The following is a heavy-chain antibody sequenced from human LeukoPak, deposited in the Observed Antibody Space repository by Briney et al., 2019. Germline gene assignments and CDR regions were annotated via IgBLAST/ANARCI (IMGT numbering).Heavy chain of an antibody. CDR2: MSVSSGLI. V-gene: IGHV3-21*01. D-gene: IGHD1-26*01. Sequence: GGSLRLSCAASGFTFSFYSMSWVRQAPGKGLEWVSSMSVSSGLIYYADSVKGRFTVSRDNAKNSLYLQMNSLRAEDTAVYYCARELGGSASGAGYWGQGTLVTVSS. J-gene: IGHJ4*02. CDR3: ARELGGSASGAGY. CDR1: GFTFSFYS.